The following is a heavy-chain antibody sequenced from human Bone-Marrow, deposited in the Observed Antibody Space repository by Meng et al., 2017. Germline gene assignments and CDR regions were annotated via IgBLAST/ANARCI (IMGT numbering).Heavy chain of an antibody. J-gene: IGHJ4*02. CDR3: AGSYSSGWYFSSAYFDY. CDR1: GFTVSSNY. V-gene: IGHV3-66*02. CDR2: IYSGGST. Sequence: GGSLRLSCAASGFTVSSNYMSWVRQAPGKGLEWVSVIYSGGSTYSADSVKGRFTISRDNSKNTLYLQMNSLRAEDTAVYYCAGSYSSGWYFSSAYFDYWGQGTLVTVSS. D-gene: IGHD6-19*01.